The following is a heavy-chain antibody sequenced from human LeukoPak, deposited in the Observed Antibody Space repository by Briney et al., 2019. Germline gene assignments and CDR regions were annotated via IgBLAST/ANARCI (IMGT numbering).Heavy chain of an antibody. D-gene: IGHD6-13*01. J-gene: IGHJ4*02. Sequence: PGGSLRLSCAASGFTFSSFEMNWVRQAPGKGLEWISYMSGSGTTIYYADSVKGRFTISRDNAKNSLYLQMNSLRAEDTAVYYCARGIAAAGYYFDYWGQGTLVTVSS. V-gene: IGHV3-48*03. CDR3: ARGIAAAGYYFDY. CDR1: GFTFSSFE. CDR2: MSGSGTTI.